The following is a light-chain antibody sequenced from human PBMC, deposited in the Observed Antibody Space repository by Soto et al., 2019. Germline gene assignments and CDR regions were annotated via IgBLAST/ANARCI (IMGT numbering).Light chain of an antibody. V-gene: IGLV1-40*01. Sequence: QLVLTQPPSVSGAPGQRVTISCTGSSSNIGAGYDLHWYQQLPGTAPKLLIYGNSNRPSGVPDGFSGSKSGTSASLAITGLQAEDEADYYCQSYDSSLSGVVFGGGTKLTVL. CDR3: QSYDSSLSGVV. CDR2: GNS. CDR1: SSNIGAGYD. J-gene: IGLJ2*01.